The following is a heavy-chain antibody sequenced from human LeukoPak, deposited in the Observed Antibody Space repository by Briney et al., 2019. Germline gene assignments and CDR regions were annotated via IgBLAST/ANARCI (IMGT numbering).Heavy chain of an antibody. J-gene: IGHJ4*02. Sequence: GGSQRLSCAASGFPFSNYWMSWVRQAPGKGLEWVANIKQDGGEKFYVDSVKGRFTISRDNSKNTLYLQMNSLRAEDTAVYYCAKDRYDFWSGPPNPTDYWGQGTLVTVSS. V-gene: IGHV3-7*01. D-gene: IGHD3-3*01. CDR3: AKDRYDFWSGPPNPTDY. CDR1: GFPFSNYW. CDR2: IKQDGGEK.